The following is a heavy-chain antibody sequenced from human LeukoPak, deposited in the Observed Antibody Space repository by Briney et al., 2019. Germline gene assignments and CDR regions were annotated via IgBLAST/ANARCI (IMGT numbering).Heavy chain of an antibody. CDR1: GFTFSSYA. V-gene: IGHV3-30-3*01. D-gene: IGHD2-21*01. CDR3: ARDLSVAAGDF. CDR2: ISYDGSNK. J-gene: IGHJ4*02. Sequence: GRSLRLSCAASGFTFSSYAMHWVRQAPGKGLEWVAVISYDGSNKYYADSVKGRFTISRDNSKNTLYLQMTSLRAEDTALYYCARDLSVAAGDFGGQGTLVTVSS.